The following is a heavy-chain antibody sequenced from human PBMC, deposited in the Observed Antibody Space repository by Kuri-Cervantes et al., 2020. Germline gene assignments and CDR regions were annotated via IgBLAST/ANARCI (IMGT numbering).Heavy chain of an antibody. J-gene: IGHJ6*02. CDR2: IKSKTDGGTT. CDR1: GFNFDDYG. Sequence: LSLTCAASGFNFDDYGMSWVRQAPGKGLEWVGRIKSKTDGGTTDYAAPVKGRFTISRDDSKNTLYLQMNSLKTEDTAVYYCTTDAGKLGYCSGGSCYSGYYYGMDVWGQGTTVTVSS. V-gene: IGHV3-15*01. D-gene: IGHD2-15*01. CDR3: TTDAGKLGYCSGGSCYSGYYYGMDV.